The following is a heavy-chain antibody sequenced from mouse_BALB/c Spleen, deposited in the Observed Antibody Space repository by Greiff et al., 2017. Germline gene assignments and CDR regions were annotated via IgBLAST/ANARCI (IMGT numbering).Heavy chain of an antibody. CDR3: ARAPYDYDYYAMDY. Sequence: EVMLVESGGGLVQPGGSLRLSCATSGFTFTDYYMSWVRQPPGKALEWLGFIRNKANGYTTEYSASVKGLFTISRDNSQSILYLQMNTLRAEDSATYYCARAPYDYDYYAMDYWGQGTSVTVSS. J-gene: IGHJ4*01. CDR2: IRNKANGYTT. D-gene: IGHD1-2*01. CDR1: GFTFTDYY. V-gene: IGHV7-3*02.